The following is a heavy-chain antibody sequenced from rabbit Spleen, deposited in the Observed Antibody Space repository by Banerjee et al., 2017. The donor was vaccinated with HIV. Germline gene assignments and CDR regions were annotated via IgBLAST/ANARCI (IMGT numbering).Heavy chain of an antibody. J-gene: IGHJ4*01. CDR2: IYAGSSGST. D-gene: IGHD1-1*01. CDR1: GIDFSSYYY. Sequence: QQQLEESGGGLVKPGGTLTLTCKASGIDFSSYYYMCWVRQAPGKGLEWIACIYAGSSGSTYYASWVNGRFTISKTSSTMVTLQMTSLTAADTATYFCAKTPDGWSVNYYGPFNLWGQGTLVTVS. V-gene: IGHV1S45*01. CDR3: AKTPDGWSVNYYGPFNL.